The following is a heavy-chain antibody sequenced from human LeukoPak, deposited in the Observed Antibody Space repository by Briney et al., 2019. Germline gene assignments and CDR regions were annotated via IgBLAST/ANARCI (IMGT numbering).Heavy chain of an antibody. CDR3: ARGIGYCSSTSCYFSTYYFDY. V-gene: IGHV1-69*13. CDR2: IIPIFGTA. CDR1: GGTFSSYA. D-gene: IGHD2-2*01. Sequence: SAKVSCKASGGTFSSYAISWVRQAPGQGLEWMGGIIPIFGTANYAQKFQGRVTITADESTSTAYMELSSLRSEDTAVYYCARGIGYCSSTSCYFSTYYFDYWGQGTLVTVSS. J-gene: IGHJ4*02.